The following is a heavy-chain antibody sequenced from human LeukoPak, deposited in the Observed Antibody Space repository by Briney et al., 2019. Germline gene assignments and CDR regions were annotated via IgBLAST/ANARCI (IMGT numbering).Heavy chain of an antibody. CDR1: SGSFSGYY. D-gene: IGHD6-13*01. CDR3: ARKEGGQLVNTRRWFDP. Sequence: SETLSLTCAVYSGSFSGYYWSWIRQPPGKGLEWIGEINHSGSTHYNPSLKSRVTISVDTSKKQFSLKVRSVTAADTAVYYCARKEGGQLVNTRRWFDPWGQGTLVTVSS. V-gene: IGHV4-34*01. CDR2: INHSGST. J-gene: IGHJ5*02.